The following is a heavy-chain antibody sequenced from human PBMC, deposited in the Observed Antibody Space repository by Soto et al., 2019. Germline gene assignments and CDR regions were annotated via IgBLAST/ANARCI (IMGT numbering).Heavy chain of an antibody. CDR3: ARRGSWPRRAFDI. V-gene: IGHV3-66*04. J-gene: IGHJ3*02. Sequence: GGSLRLSCAASGFTVSSNYMSWVRQAPGKGLEWVSVIYGGGSTYYADSVKGRFTISRDNSKNTLYLQMNSLRAEDTAVYYCARRGSWPRRAFDIWGQGTMVTVSS. CDR2: IYGGGST. D-gene: IGHD6-13*01. CDR1: GFTVSSNY.